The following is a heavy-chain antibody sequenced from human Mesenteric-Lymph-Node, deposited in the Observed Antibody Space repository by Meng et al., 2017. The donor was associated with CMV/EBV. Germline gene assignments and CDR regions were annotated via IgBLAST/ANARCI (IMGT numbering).Heavy chain of an antibody. V-gene: IGHV3-30*04. D-gene: IGHD3-10*01. CDR3: ARGGSSRGGSKGLDY. J-gene: IGHJ4*02. Sequence: GESLKISCAASRFTFSIYAMHWVRQAPGKGLEWVALISYDGSNKYYADTVKGRFTISRDIAKNTFYLQMNSLRSEDTAVYFCARGGSSRGGSKGLDYWGQGTRVTVSS. CDR1: RFTFSIYA. CDR2: ISYDGSNK.